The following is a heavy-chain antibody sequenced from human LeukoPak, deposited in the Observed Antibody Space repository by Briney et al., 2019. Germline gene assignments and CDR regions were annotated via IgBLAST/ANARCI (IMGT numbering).Heavy chain of an antibody. V-gene: IGHV3-30*19. Sequence: GTSLRLSCAASGFSFSSYGMHWVRQVPGKGLEWLAVISFDGNTKYYADSAKGRFTISRDNSRNTLYVQISSLRVEDTAVYYCARAMVRGVPFDYWGQGTLVTVSS. J-gene: IGHJ4*02. CDR2: ISFDGNTK. D-gene: IGHD3-10*01. CDR1: GFSFSSYG. CDR3: ARAMVRGVPFDY.